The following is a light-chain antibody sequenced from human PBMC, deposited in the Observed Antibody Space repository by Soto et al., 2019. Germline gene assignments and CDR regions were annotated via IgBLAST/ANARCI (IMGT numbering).Light chain of an antibody. CDR2: TTS. V-gene: IGKV1-9*01. CDR1: QGISSY. Sequence: DIQLTQSPSFLSASVGDRVTVTCWASQGISSYLAWYQQKPGKAPKLLIHTTSTLQSGVPSRFSGSASGTDFTLTISSLQPEDFATYYRQQLNAYPITFGQGTRLEIK. CDR3: QQLNAYPIT. J-gene: IGKJ5*01.